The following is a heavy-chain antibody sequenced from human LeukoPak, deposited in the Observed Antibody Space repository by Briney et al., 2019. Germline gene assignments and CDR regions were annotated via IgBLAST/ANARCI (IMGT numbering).Heavy chain of an antibody. CDR3: AREAPSSRYDFWSGKGSEFDP. Sequence: PGGSLRLSCAASGFTFSSYWMSWVRQAPGKGLEWVANLKQDGTEKYYLDSVKGRFTISRDNAKNSLYLQTDSLRAEDTAVYYCAREAPSSRYDFWSGKGSEFDPWGQGTLVTVSS. CDR1: GFTFSSYW. D-gene: IGHD3-3*01. V-gene: IGHV3-7*01. J-gene: IGHJ5*02. CDR2: LKQDGTEK.